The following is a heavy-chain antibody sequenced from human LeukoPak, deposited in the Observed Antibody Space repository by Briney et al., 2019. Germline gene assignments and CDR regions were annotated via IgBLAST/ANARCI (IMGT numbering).Heavy chain of an antibody. CDR3: ARDHDSSGYYDY. CDR2: ISSSSSYI. J-gene: IGHJ4*02. Sequence: GGSLRLSRAASGFTFSSYSMNWVRQAPGKGLEWVSSISSSSSYIYYADSVKGRFTISRDNAKNSLYLQMNSLRAEDTAVYYCARDHDSSGYYDYWGQGTLVTVSS. D-gene: IGHD3-22*01. V-gene: IGHV3-21*01. CDR1: GFTFSSYS.